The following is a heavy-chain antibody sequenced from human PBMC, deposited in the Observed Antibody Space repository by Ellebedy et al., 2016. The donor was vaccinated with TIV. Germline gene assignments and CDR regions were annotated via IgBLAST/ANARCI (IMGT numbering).Heavy chain of an antibody. D-gene: IGHD4-23*01. CDR2: INPHSGGT. V-gene: IGHV1-2*02. CDR3: ASRAADTVITRGYYYYGMDV. Sequence: AASVKVSCKAYENTFTDYYIHWVRQPPGQGLEWMGWINPHSGGTNPAEKFQGRVTMTRATSISTAYMELSRLGSDDTAVYYCASRAADTVITRGYYYYGMDVWGQGTTVTVSS. CDR1: ENTFTDYY. J-gene: IGHJ6*02.